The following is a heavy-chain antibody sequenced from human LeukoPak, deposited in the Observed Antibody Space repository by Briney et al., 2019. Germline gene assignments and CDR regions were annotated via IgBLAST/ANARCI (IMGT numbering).Heavy chain of an antibody. Sequence: ESGGSLRLSCAASGFTFSRYAMSWVRQAPGKGLEWVSSIGGSGGTTYYADSVQGRFTISRDNSKNTLYLQMNSLSAEDTAVYYCAKDGGYSYGPIPRDYMDVWGKGTTVTISS. D-gene: IGHD5-18*01. V-gene: IGHV3-23*01. CDR2: IGGSGGTT. CDR1: GFTFSRYA. J-gene: IGHJ6*03. CDR3: AKDGGYSYGPIPRDYMDV.